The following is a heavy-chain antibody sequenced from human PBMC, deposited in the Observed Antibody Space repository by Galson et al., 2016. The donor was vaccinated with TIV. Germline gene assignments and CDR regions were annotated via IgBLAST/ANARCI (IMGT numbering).Heavy chain of an antibody. CDR2: IIPMFGTA. J-gene: IGHJ6*02. Sequence: SVKVSCKASGGTFSSYVIKWVRQAPGQGLEWMGEIIPMFGTANYAQKFQGRVTITADESTSTAYMELSSLRSEDTAVYYCAKDRNTAFDTHHSYYGLDVWGQGTTVIVSS. CDR1: GGTFSSYV. D-gene: IGHD5-18*01. CDR3: AKDRNTAFDTHHSYYGLDV. V-gene: IGHV1-69*13.